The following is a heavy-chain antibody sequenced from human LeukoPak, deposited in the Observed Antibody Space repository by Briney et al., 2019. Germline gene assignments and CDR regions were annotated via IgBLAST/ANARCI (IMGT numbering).Heavy chain of an antibody. D-gene: IGHD2/OR15-2a*01. Sequence: GGSLRLSCAVSGFTFSSSSMTWVRQAPGKGPECVSTINNIGASTLYADSVKGRFTIPRDNSKNTLYLEMNSLRAEDTAVYYCAKAAPYFLDYWGQGALVTVSP. CDR3: AKAAPYFLDY. J-gene: IGHJ4*02. V-gene: IGHV3-23*01. CDR1: GFTFSSSS. CDR2: INNIGAST.